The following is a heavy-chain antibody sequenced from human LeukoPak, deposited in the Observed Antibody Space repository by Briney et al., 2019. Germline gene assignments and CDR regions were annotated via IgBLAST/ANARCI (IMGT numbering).Heavy chain of an antibody. V-gene: IGHV3-23*01. Sequence: PGGSLRLSCAASGFTFSNYAMTWVRQAPGKGLEWVSSISGSGDSAYFTASLKGRFTISRDNSKNTLYLQMDSLRGEDTAVYYCAKDFRIGYSAHFDYWGQGALVTVSS. CDR1: GFTFSNYA. D-gene: IGHD2-21*01. CDR3: AKDFRIGYSAHFDY. CDR2: ISGSGDSA. J-gene: IGHJ4*02.